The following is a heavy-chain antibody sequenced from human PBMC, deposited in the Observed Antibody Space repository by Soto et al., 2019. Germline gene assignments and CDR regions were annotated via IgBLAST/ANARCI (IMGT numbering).Heavy chain of an antibody. J-gene: IGHJ1*01. CDR1: GFTFKNSG. CDR3: AKPRGDSSWDQYFHY. CDR2: TSGSGGST. V-gene: IGHV3-23*01. Sequence: EVPLLESGGDLIQPGGSLRLCCAASGFTFKNSGMSWVRQAPGKGLEWVSVTSGSGGSTYYADSVKGRFTISRDNSKNTLYLQMNSLRVEDTAVYYCAKPRGDSSWDQYFHYWGQGALVTVSS. D-gene: IGHD6-13*01.